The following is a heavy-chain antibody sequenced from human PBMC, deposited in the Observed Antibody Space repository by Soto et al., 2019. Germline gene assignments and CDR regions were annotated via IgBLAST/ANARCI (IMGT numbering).Heavy chain of an antibody. CDR2: IDPSDSRT. V-gene: IGHV5-10-1*01. Sequence: ESLKISCNASEYTFTNNWISWVRQKPGQGLEWMGRIDPSDSRTKYNPSFEGHVTISIDKSINTAFLQWSSLRASDTAVYFCARRRGYSYDFDYWGQGTLVTVSS. D-gene: IGHD5-18*01. CDR3: ARRRGYSYDFDY. CDR1: EYTFTNNW. J-gene: IGHJ4*02.